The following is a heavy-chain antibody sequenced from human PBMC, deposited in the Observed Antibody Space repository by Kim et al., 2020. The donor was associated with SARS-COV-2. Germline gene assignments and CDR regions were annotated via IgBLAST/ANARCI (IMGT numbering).Heavy chain of an antibody. J-gene: IGHJ4*02. V-gene: IGHV1-2*06. CDR1: GYTFTGYY. D-gene: IGHD2-15*01. Sequence: ASVKVSCKASGYTFTGYYMHWVRQAPGQGLEWMGRINPNSGGTNYAQKFQGRVTMTRDTSISTAYMELSRLRSDDTAVYYCARGAGIVVVVAAQDYWGQGTLVTVSS. CDR3: ARGAGIVVVVAAQDY. CDR2: INPNSGGT.